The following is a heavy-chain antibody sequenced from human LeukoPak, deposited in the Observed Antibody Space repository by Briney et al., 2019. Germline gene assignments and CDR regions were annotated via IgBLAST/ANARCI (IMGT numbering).Heavy chain of an antibody. CDR1: GYTFTGYY. V-gene: IGHV1-2*02. J-gene: IGHJ4*02. CDR2: INPNSGGT. Sequence: PWASVTVSCKASGYTFTGYYMHWVRQAPGQGLEWMGWINPNSGGTDYAQKFQGRVTITRDTSITTAYMELRRLRSDDTAVYYCARGPAEGYTYGRYYFDYWGQGTLVTVSS. D-gene: IGHD5-18*01. CDR3: ARGPAEGYTYGRYYFDY.